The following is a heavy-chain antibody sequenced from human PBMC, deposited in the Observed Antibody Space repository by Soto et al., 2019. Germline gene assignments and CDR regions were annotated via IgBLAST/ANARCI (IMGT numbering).Heavy chain of an antibody. J-gene: IGHJ4*02. CDR2: ISAYNGNT. V-gene: IGHV1-18*01. Sequence: ASVKVSCKASGYTFTSYGISWVRQAPGQGLEWMGWISAYNGNTNYAQKLQGRVTMTTDTSTSKDYMQLRSLRSADTAVSYCATIWTDYIGRSLDAYWGPGPLVPVSS. CDR3: ATIWTDYIGRSLDAY. D-gene: IGHD1-1*01. CDR1: GYTFTSYG.